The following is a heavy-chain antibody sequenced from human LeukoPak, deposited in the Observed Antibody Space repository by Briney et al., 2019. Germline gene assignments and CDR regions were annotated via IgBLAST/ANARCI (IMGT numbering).Heavy chain of an antibody. J-gene: IGHJ4*02. CDR1: GFTLDDYG. Sequence: GGSLRLSCAASGFTLDDYGMSWVRQAPGKGLEWVSAIYSGGSTYYADSVKGRFTISRDNSKNTLYLQMNSLRAEDTAVYYCARESGYDSSGYYGRLVAFDYWGQGTLVTVSS. CDR3: ARESGYDSSGYYGRLVAFDY. D-gene: IGHD3-22*01. V-gene: IGHV3-66*02. CDR2: IYSGGST.